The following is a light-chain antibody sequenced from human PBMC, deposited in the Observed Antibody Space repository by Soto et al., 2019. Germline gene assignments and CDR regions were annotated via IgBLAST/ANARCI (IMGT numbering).Light chain of an antibody. CDR1: SSDVGGYNY. J-gene: IGLJ1*01. Sequence: QSVLTQPASVSGSPGQSITISCTGTSSDVGGYNYVSWYQQHPGKAPILMIYDVSNRPSGVSNRFSGSKSGSTASLTISGLQAEDEADYYCSSYTSSSTLCVFGTGTKVT. V-gene: IGLV2-14*01. CDR3: SSYTSSSTLCV. CDR2: DVS.